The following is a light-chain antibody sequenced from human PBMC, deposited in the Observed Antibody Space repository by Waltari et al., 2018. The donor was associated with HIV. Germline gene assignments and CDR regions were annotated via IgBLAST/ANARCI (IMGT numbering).Light chain of an antibody. J-gene: IGLJ2*01. CDR2: SSN. V-gene: IGLV7-43*01. Sequence: QTVVTQEPSVTVSPGGTVTLNCTSATGPVSSGHYANWFQQRPGQAPRPLIYSSNKKHSWTPARFSGSLVGDRAVLILSTVWPDDEADYYCMLFFRSSYLFGGGTKVTVL. CDR3: MLFFRSSYL. CDR1: TGPVSSGHY.